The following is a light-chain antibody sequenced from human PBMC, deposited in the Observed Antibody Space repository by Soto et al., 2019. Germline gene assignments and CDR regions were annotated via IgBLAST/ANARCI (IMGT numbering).Light chain of an antibody. V-gene: IGLV2-11*01. CDR2: DVS. CDR3: CSHAGSYTYV. Sequence: QSALTQPRSVSGSPGQSVTISCTGTSSDVGGYNYVSWYQQHPGKAPKVMIYDVSKRPSGVPDRFSGSKSGNTASLTISGLRADDEGDYYCCSHAGSYTYVFGTGTKLTVL. J-gene: IGLJ1*01. CDR1: SSDVGGYNY.